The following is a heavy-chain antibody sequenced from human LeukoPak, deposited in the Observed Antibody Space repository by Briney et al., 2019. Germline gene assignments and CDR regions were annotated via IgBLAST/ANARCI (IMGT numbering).Heavy chain of an antibody. D-gene: IGHD6-13*01. CDR3: ARGIAAAGNLDY. Sequence: GGSLRLSCAASGFTFSSYSMNWVRQAPGKGLEWVSSISSSSSYIYYADSVKGRFTISRDNAKNSLYLQMNSLRAEDTAVYYCARGIAAAGNLDYWGQGTLVTVSS. CDR1: GFTFSSYS. J-gene: IGHJ4*02. CDR2: ISSSSSYI. V-gene: IGHV3-21*01.